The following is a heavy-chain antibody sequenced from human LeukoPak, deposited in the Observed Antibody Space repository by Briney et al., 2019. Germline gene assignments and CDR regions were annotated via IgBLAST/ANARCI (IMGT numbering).Heavy chain of an antibody. CDR2: MNPNSGNT. CDR3: ARSSSTLSDAFDI. Sequence: ASVKVSCKASGYTFTSSDINWVRQATGQGLEWMGWMNPNSGNTASAQKFQGRVTMTRNTSISTAYMELSSLRSEDTAVYYCARSSSTLSDAFDIWSQGTMVTVSS. V-gene: IGHV1-8*01. J-gene: IGHJ3*02. CDR1: GYTFTSSD.